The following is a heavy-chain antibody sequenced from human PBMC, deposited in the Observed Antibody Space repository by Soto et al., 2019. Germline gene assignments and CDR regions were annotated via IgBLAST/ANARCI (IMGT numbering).Heavy chain of an antibody. CDR2: IRSKANSYAT. V-gene: IGHV3-73*02. CDR3: TSSALIDYYYYYGMDV. D-gene: IGHD3-22*01. CDR1: GFTFSGSA. J-gene: IGHJ6*02. Sequence: EVQLVESGGGLVQPGGSLKLSCAASGFTFSGSAMHWVRQASGKGLEWVGRIRSKANSYATAYAASVKGRFTISRDDSKNTAYLQMNSLKPEDTAVYYCTSSALIDYYYYYGMDVWGQGTRVTVSS.